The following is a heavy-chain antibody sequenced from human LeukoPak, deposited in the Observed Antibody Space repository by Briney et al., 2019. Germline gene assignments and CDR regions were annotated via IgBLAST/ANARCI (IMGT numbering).Heavy chain of an antibody. CDR1: GGSFSDHY. V-gene: IGHV4-34*01. Sequence: PSETPSLTCAVYGGSFSDHYWTWIRQPPGKGPEWIGEINYSGSTNYNPSLESRVSISVDTSKNQFSLQLSSVTAADTAVYYCARSDAVRGLYGMDVWGQGTTVTVSS. CDR3: ARSDAVRGLYGMDV. D-gene: IGHD3-10*01. CDR2: INYSGST. J-gene: IGHJ6*02.